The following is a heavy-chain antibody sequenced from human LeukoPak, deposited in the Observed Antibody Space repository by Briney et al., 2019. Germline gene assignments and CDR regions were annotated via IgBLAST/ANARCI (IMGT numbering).Heavy chain of an antibody. CDR2: IYYSGST. D-gene: IGHD3-9*01. Sequence: SQTLSLTCTVSGGSISSGDYYWSWIRQPPGKGLEWIGYIYYSGSTYYNPPLKSRVTISVDTSKNQFSLKLSSVTAADTAVYYCARTLRYFDWLHGAFDIWGQGTMVTVSS. J-gene: IGHJ3*02. CDR3: ARTLRYFDWLHGAFDI. CDR1: GGSISSGDYY. V-gene: IGHV4-30-4*01.